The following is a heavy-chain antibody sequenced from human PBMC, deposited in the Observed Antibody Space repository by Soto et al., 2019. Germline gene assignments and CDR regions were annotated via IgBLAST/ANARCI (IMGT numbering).Heavy chain of an antibody. CDR1: GFTVSSNY. CDR3: ARDRVEVTGLLFDY. CDR2: IYSGGST. Sequence: GGSLRLSCAASGFTVSSNYMSWVRQAPGKGLEWVSVIYSGGSTYYADSVKGRFTISRDNSKNTLYLQMNSLRAEDTAVYYCARDRVEVTGLLFDYWGQGTLVTVSS. J-gene: IGHJ4*02. D-gene: IGHD1-20*01. V-gene: IGHV3-66*01.